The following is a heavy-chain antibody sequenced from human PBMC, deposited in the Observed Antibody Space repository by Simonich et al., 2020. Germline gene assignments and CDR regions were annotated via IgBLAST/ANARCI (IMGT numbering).Heavy chain of an antibody. J-gene: IGHJ2*01. D-gene: IGHD1-7*01. CDR2: ISGIGGST. CDR3: ARFPRTGTTSWYFDL. Sequence: EVQLLESGGGLVQPGGSLRLSCAASGFTFSSYAMSWVRQAPGKGLEWVSAISGIGGSTYYADSVKGRFTISRHNSKNTLYLQMNSLRAEDTAVYYCARFPRTGTTSWYFDLWGRGTLVTVSS. CDR1: GFTFSSYA. V-gene: IGHV3-23*01.